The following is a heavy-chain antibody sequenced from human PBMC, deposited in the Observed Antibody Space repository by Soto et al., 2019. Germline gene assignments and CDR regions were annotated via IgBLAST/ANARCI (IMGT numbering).Heavy chain of an antibody. V-gene: IGHV3-30-3*01. J-gene: IGHJ4*02. CDR1: GFIFSDYG. CDR3: VPNFDY. CDR2: ISNNASHE. Sequence: QVEVVQSGGGVVQPGKSLRLSCAASGFIFSDYGVHWARQVPGKGLQWVAFISNNASHEYYADSVKGRLTISRDNSKNTVYLQMKSLRPEDTAVYYCVPNFDYWGQGTLVTVSP.